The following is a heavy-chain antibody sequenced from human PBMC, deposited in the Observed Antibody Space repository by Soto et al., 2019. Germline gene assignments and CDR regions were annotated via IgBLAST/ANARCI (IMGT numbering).Heavy chain of an antibody. CDR2: ISYDGSNK. CDR1: GFTFSSYG. J-gene: IGHJ4*02. CDR3: AKDGGRSADY. D-gene: IGHD1-26*01. V-gene: IGHV3-30*18. Sequence: QVQLVESGGGVVQPGRSLRLSCAASGFTFSSYGMHWVRKAPGKGLEWVAVISYDGSNKYYADSVKGRFTISRDNSKNTLYLQMNSLRAEDTAVYYCAKDGGRSADYWGQGTLVTVSS.